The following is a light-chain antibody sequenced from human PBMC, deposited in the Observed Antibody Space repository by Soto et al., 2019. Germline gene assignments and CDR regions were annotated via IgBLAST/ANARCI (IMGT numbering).Light chain of an antibody. CDR1: SGHSSYI. CDR3: ETWDGNTRV. V-gene: IGLV4-60*02. CDR2: LEGSGSY. J-gene: IGLJ3*02. Sequence: QLVLTQSSSASASLGSSVKLTCTLSSGHSSYIIAWHQQQPGKAPRYLMKLEGSGSYNKGSGVPDRFSGSSSGAERYFTISNLQCEDEADYYCETWDGNTRVFGGGTKLTVL.